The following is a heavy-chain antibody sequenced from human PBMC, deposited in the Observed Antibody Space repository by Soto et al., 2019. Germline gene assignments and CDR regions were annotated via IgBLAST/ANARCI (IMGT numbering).Heavy chain of an antibody. CDR2: IIPILGIA. Sequence: QVQLVQSGAEVKKPGSSVKVYCKASGGTFSSYTISWVRQAPGQGLEWMGRIIPILGIANYAQKFQGRVTITADKSMRTAYMELSSLRSEDTAVYYCATPGVPAAIFRPTSPFDYWGQGTLVTVSS. V-gene: IGHV1-69*02. J-gene: IGHJ4*02. CDR1: GGTFSSYT. CDR3: ATPGVPAAIFRPTSPFDY. D-gene: IGHD2-2*01.